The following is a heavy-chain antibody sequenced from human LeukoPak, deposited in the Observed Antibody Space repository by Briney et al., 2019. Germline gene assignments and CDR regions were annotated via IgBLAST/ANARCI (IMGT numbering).Heavy chain of an antibody. CDR1: GGSISTYY. CDR2: IYYSGST. Sequence: SETLSLTCTVSGGSISTYYWSWIRQPPGKGLEWIGYIYYSGSTNYNPSLKSRVTISVDTSKNQFYLNLSSVTAADTAVYYCARGGYYYDSRDAFDIWGQGTMVTVSS. CDR3: ARGGYYYDSRDAFDI. D-gene: IGHD3-22*01. J-gene: IGHJ3*02. V-gene: IGHV4-59*01.